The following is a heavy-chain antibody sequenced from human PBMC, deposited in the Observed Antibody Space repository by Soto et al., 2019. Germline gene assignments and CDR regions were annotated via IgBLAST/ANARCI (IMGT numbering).Heavy chain of an antibody. D-gene: IGHD3-22*01. CDR1: GFTFSSYW. CDR3: ARDHPPPRYYDRKGYYYYGMDV. V-gene: IGHV3-7*01. Sequence: PGGSLRLSCAASGFTFSSYWMSWVRQAPGKGLEWVANIKQDGSDKYYVDSVKGRFTISRDNAKNSLYLQMNSLGAEDTAVYYCARDHPPPRYYDRKGYYYYGMDVWGQGTTVTVSS. CDR2: IKQDGSDK. J-gene: IGHJ6*02.